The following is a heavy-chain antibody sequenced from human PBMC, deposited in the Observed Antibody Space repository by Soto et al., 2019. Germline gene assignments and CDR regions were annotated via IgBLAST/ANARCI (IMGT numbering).Heavy chain of an antibody. V-gene: IGHV1-18*01. D-gene: IGHD1-1*01. CDR3: ARGRYGDY. CDR2: ISAHNGNT. Sequence: QVHLVQSGAEVKKPGASVKVSCKGSGYAFTTYGITWVRQAPGQGLEWMGWISAHNGNTNYAQKLQGIVTVTRDTSTSKAYMELRSLRSDDTAVYYCARGRYGDYWGQGALVTVSS. CDR1: GYAFTTYG. J-gene: IGHJ4*02.